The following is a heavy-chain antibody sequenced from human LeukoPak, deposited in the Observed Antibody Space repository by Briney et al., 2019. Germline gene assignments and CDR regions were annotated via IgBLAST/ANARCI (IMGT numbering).Heavy chain of an antibody. Sequence: WASVKVSCKASGYTFTGYYMHWVRQAPGQGLEWMGWIDPNSGGTNYAQKFQGRVTMTRDTSISTAYMELSRLRSDDTAVYYCARFPYCSSTSCYPEDWLDPWGQGTLVTVSS. D-gene: IGHD2-2*01. CDR3: ARFPYCSSTSCYPEDWLDP. V-gene: IGHV1-2*02. CDR1: GYTFTGYY. J-gene: IGHJ5*02. CDR2: IDPNSGGT.